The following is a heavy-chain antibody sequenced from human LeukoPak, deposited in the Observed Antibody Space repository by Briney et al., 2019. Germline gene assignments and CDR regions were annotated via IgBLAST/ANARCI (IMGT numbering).Heavy chain of an antibody. CDR1: GFTFSDYY. Sequence: GWSLRLSCAASGFTFSDYYMSWIRQAPGKGLEWVSYISSSGSTIYYADSVKGRFTISRDNAKNSLYLQMNSLRAEDTAVYYCARTNPIVGELWSDYWGQGTLVTVSS. V-gene: IGHV3-11*01. J-gene: IGHJ4*02. CDR2: ISSSGSTI. D-gene: IGHD3-16*01. CDR3: ARTNPIVGELWSDY.